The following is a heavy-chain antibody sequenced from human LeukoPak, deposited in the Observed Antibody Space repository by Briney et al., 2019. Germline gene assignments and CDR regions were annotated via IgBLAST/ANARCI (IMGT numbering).Heavy chain of an antibody. J-gene: IGHJ5*02. CDR3: ARGRYCTTTSCLNWFDP. V-gene: IGHV1-3*01. Sequence: ASVKVSCKASGYTFATYAMHWVRQAPGQGLEWMGWINAGNGDTKYSQKFQGRVTITRDTSASTAYMELSSLRSEDTGVYYCARGRYCTTTSCLNWFDPWGQGTLVTVSS. CDR2: INAGNGDT. D-gene: IGHD2-2*01. CDR1: GYTFATYA.